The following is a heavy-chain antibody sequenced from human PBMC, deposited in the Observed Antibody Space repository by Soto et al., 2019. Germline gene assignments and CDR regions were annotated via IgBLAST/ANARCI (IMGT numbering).Heavy chain of an antibody. J-gene: IGHJ4*02. Sequence: QVQLVESGGDLVKPGGSLRLSCAASGYTFSDYYMSWIRQAPGKGLEWISYIDTSGTKIYYADSDKGRFTITRDNAKNALYREMNSLRDEDTAVYYCASHYDMWSGYLSPVDYWGQGTLVTVSS. CDR1: GYTFSDYY. CDR2: IDTSGTKI. D-gene: IGHD3-3*01. CDR3: ASHYDMWSGYLSPVDY. V-gene: IGHV3-11*01.